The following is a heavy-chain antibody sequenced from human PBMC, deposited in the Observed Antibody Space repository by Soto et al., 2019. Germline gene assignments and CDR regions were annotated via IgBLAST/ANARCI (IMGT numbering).Heavy chain of an antibody. J-gene: IGHJ3*02. CDR3: ARHKSEEGATTSDAFDI. CDR2: IYYSGST. Sequence: PSETLSLTCTVSGGSISSSSYYWGWIRQPPGKGLEWVGSIYYSGSTYYNPSLKSRVTISVDTSKNQFSLKLSSVTAADTAVYYCARHKSEEGATTSDAFDIWGQGTMVTVSS. V-gene: IGHV4-39*01. D-gene: IGHD1-26*01. CDR1: GGSISSSSYY.